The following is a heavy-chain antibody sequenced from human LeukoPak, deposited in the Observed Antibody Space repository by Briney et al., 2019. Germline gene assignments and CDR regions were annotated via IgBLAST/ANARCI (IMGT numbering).Heavy chain of an antibody. V-gene: IGHV3-30*04. J-gene: IGHJ3*02. Sequence: PGGSLRLSCAASGLTFSSYAMHWVRQTPGKGLEWVAVMSYDGSNKYYADSVKGRFTISRDNSKNTLYLQMNSLRAEDTALYYCARGDLHYYDSTRRGFDIWGQGTMVTVSS. D-gene: IGHD3-10*01. CDR3: ARGDLHYYDSTRRGFDI. CDR1: GLTFSSYA. CDR2: MSYDGSNK.